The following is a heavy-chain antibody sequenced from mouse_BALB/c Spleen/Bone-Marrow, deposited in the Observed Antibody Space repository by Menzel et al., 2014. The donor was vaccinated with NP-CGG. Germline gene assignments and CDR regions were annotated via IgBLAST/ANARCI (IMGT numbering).Heavy chain of an antibody. J-gene: IGHJ2*01. CDR3: ARSGSSSGYFDY. CDR2: ISSGSSTI. CDR1: GFTFSSFG. D-gene: IGHD1-1*01. V-gene: IGHV5-17*02. Sequence: VQLKDSGGGLVKPGGSRKLSCAASGFTFSSFGMHWVRQAPEKGLEWVAYISSGSSTIYYADTVMGRFTISRDNPKITLFLQMTSLRSEDTAMYYCARSGSSSGYFDYWGQGTTLTVSS.